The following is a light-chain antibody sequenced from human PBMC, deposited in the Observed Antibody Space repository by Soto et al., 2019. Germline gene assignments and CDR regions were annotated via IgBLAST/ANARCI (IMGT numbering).Light chain of an antibody. V-gene: IGKV3-11*01. CDR3: QPRTYWQLT. CDR2: DVS. Sequence: EIVLTQSPATLSLSPGERATLSCRASQSVGKYLAWYQQRPGQAPRLLMFDVSYRATGTPARFSGSGSGTDFTLTSSSLEPADFAVYYWQPRTYWQLTFGGGTRVEI. J-gene: IGKJ4*01. CDR1: QSVGKY.